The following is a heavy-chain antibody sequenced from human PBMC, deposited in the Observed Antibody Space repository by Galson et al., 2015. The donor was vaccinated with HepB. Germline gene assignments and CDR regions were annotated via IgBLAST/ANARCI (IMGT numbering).Heavy chain of an antibody. V-gene: IGHV3-30-3*01. D-gene: IGHD2-21*01. Sequence: SLRLSCAVSGFTFSSYAMYWVRQAPGKGLEWVAVISYDGSNKYYADSVKGRFTISRDNSKNTLNLQMNSLRAEDTAVYYCARADHISPPYYHGMDVWGQGTTVTVSS. J-gene: IGHJ6*02. CDR2: ISYDGSNK. CDR1: GFTFSSYA. CDR3: ARADHISPPYYHGMDV.